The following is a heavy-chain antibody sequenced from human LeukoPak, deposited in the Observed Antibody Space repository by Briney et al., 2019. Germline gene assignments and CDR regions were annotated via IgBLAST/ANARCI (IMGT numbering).Heavy chain of an antibody. Sequence: PGGSLRLSCAASGFTFSSYAMSWVRQAPGKGLEWVSQISSSGSTMYYADSVKGRFTISRDNAKNSLYLQMNSLRDEDTAVYYCASGYSRGGDYWGQGTLVTVS. CDR2: ISSSGSTM. J-gene: IGHJ4*02. V-gene: IGHV3-48*02. CDR1: GFTFSSYA. CDR3: ASGYSRGGDY. D-gene: IGHD2-21*01.